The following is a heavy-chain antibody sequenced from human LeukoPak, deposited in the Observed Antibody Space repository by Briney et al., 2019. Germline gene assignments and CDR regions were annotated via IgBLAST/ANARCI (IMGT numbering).Heavy chain of an antibody. Sequence: GGSLRLSCAASGFTFSSYAMHWVRQAPGKGLEWVAVISYDGSNKYYTDSVKGRFTISRDNSKNTLYLQMNSLRAEDTAVYYCARGRHWSGFPYYFDSWGQGNLVTVSS. CDR1: GFTFSSYA. CDR2: ISYDGSNK. V-gene: IGHV3-30-3*01. CDR3: ARGRHWSGFPYYFDS. D-gene: IGHD3-3*01. J-gene: IGHJ4*02.